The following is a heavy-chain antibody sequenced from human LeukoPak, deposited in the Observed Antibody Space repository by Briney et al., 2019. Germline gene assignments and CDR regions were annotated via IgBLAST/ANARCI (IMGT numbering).Heavy chain of an antibody. V-gene: IGHV1-18*01. CDR2: INPEKGKT. D-gene: IGHD1-14*01. Sequence: GASVKVSCKSSGYSFTTYGVSWLRQAPGQGFEWLGWINPEKGKTDYAQKFQDRLIMTIDTSTRTAYMELRNLRSDDTAVYFCARDWGSGRVIADYWGQGTLVTVPS. CDR3: ARDWGSGRVIADY. J-gene: IGHJ4*02. CDR1: GYSFTTYG.